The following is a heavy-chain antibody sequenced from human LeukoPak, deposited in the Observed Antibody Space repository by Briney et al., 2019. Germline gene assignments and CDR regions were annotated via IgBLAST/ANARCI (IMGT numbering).Heavy chain of an antibody. CDR2: IYYSGTS. D-gene: IGHD3-22*01. CDR1: GGSISSTHYY. V-gene: IGHV4-39*01. J-gene: IGHJ3*02. CDR3: ARGLMIVVVDDAFDI. Sequence: PSETLSLTCTVSGGSISSTHYYWGWVRQPPGKGLEWIASIYYSGTSYYNPSLASRVTISVDTSKNQFSLKLSSVTAADTAVYYCARGLMIVVVDDAFDIWGQGTMVTVSS.